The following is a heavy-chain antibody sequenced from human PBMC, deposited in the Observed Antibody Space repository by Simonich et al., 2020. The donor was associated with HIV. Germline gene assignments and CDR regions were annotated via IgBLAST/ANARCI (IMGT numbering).Heavy chain of an antibody. CDR3: ARGYCSRTSCMGGDTFDI. CDR2: INHFGRS. Sequence: QVRLQQWGAGLLKPSETLSLTCAVYGGSFSGYYWSWIRLSPGKGLESIGEINHFGRSNYNPTRKGRVTISVDTSKNQFSLKLSSVTAADTAVCYCARGYCSRTSCMGGDTFDIWGQGTVVTVS. V-gene: IGHV4-34*01. D-gene: IGHD2-2*01. J-gene: IGHJ3*02. CDR1: GGSFSGYY.